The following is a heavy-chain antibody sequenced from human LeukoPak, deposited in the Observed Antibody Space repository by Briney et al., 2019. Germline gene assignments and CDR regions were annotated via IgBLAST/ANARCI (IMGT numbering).Heavy chain of an antibody. CDR1: GFTFSSYA. CDR2: ISGSGGST. D-gene: IGHD6-13*01. Sequence: PGGSLRLSCAASGFTFSSYAMSWVRQAPGKGLEWVSAISGSGGSTYYADSVKGRFTISRDNSKNTLYLQMDNLRAEDTAVFSCARSGMFSTSWYPMWFDPWGQGTLVAVS. V-gene: IGHV3-23*01. J-gene: IGHJ5*02. CDR3: ARSGMFSTSWYPMWFDP.